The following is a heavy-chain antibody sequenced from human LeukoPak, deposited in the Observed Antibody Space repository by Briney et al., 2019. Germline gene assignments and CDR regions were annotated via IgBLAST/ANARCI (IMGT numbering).Heavy chain of an antibody. V-gene: IGHV1-2*02. CDR3: ARISRWPNDSFDI. J-gene: IGHJ3*02. CDR2: INPNSGGT. CDR1: GYTFTGYY. Sequence: ASVNVSCEASGYTFTGYYMHWVRQAPGQGLEWMGWINPNSGGTNYAQKFQGRVTMTRDTSISTAYMELSRLISDDTAMYYCARISRWPNDSFDIWGQGTMVTVSS.